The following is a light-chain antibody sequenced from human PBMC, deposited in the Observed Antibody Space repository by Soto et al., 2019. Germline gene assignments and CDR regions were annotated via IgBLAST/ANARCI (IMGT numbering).Light chain of an antibody. J-gene: IGLJ1*01. V-gene: IGLV2-8*01. CDR3: NSYIGSNNCV. CDR1: ASDSGRYNY. CDR2: EVT. Sequence: QPSLTQPASATGYHGQTDTIPCIGTASDSGRYNYFSWYQHHPGKAPKLIIYEVTKPSSGVPDLFSGPKPGNTASLTAPALQADGEADYNCNSYIGSNNCVFGTGTKVTVL.